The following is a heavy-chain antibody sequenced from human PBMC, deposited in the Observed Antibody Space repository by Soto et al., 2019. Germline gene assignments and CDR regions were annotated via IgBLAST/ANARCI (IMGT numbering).Heavy chain of an antibody. Sequence: ASVKVSCKASGYTFTSYDINWVRQATGQGLEWMGWMNPNSGNTGYAQKFQGGVTMTRNTSISTAYMELSSLRSEDTAVYYCARVYRSGYYYGSGINDAFDIWGQGTMVTVSS. CDR2: MNPNSGNT. CDR1: GYTFTSYD. D-gene: IGHD3-10*01. V-gene: IGHV1-8*01. J-gene: IGHJ3*02. CDR3: ARVYRSGYYYGSGINDAFDI.